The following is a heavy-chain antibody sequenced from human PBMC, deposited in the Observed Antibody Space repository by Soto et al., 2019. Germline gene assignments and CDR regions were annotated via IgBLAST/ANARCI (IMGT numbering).Heavy chain of an antibody. V-gene: IGHV4-59*11. CDR2: IYYSGFT. D-gene: IGHD3-22*01. Sequence: SETLSLTCTVSGGSISSHYWSWIRQPPGKGLEWIGYIYYSGFTDYNPSLKSRVTISEDTSKNQFSLRLTSVTAADTAVYYCARDQNSSGYLDYWGQGILVTRLL. CDR3: ARDQNSSGYLDY. CDR1: GGSISSHY. J-gene: IGHJ4*02.